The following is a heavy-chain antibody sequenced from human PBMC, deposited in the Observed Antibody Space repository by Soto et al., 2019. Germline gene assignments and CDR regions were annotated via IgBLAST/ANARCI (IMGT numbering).Heavy chain of an antibody. V-gene: IGHV3-73*01. CDR2: IRSKANSYAT. J-gene: IGHJ4*02. CDR1: GFTFSGSA. Sequence: EVQLVESGGGLVQPGGSLKLSCAASGFTFSGSAMHWVRQASGKGLEWVGRIRSKANSYATAYAASVKGRFTISRDDSKNTAYLQMNSLNTEDTAVYYCTPYPHFDYWGQGTLVTVSS. CDR3: TPYPHFDY.